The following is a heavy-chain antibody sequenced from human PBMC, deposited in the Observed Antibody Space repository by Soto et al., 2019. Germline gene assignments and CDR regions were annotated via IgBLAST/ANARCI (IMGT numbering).Heavy chain of an antibody. Sequence: ASVKVSCKASGYTFTSYGISWVRQAPGQGLEWMGWISAYNGNTNYAQKLQGRVTMTTDTSTSTAYMELRNLRSDDTAVYYCARVRYGYYYGSRSCFPRNWFDPWGKGTLVTVSS. CDR1: GYTFTSYG. V-gene: IGHV1-18*01. J-gene: IGHJ5*02. CDR3: ARVRYGYYYGSRSCFPRNWFDP. D-gene: IGHD3-10*01. CDR2: ISAYNGNT.